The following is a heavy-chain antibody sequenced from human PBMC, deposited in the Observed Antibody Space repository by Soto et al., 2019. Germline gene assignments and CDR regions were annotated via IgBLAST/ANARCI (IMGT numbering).Heavy chain of an antibody. CDR1: GYTFTSYA. J-gene: IGHJ4*02. CDR3: ARGPLSLYSADFR. CDR2: INGGNGDT. D-gene: IGHD1-26*01. Sequence: QVQLVQSGAEVKKPGASVRISCRTSGYTFTSYAITWLRHAPGQRLEWMGWINGGNGDTKYSQKFQDRLSITRDTSATTVSLGLSSQTSEDTAIYYCARGPLSLYSADFRWGQGTLVTVSS. V-gene: IGHV1-3*01.